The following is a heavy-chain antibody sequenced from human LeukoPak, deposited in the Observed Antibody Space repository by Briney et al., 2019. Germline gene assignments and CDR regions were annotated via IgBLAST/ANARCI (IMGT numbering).Heavy chain of an antibody. J-gene: IGHJ4*02. CDR2: ISYGGNT. CDR1: GDSISSGGYW. CDR3: ARAPVATPSEFDY. V-gene: IGHV4-31*11. Sequence: SQTLSLTCAVSGDSISSGGYWWSWIRQHPGKGPEWIGYISYGGNTYYNPSLKSRFAISADTPKNQLSLKLSSTTAADTAVYYCARAPVATPSEFDYWGQGTLVTVSS. D-gene: IGHD5-12*01.